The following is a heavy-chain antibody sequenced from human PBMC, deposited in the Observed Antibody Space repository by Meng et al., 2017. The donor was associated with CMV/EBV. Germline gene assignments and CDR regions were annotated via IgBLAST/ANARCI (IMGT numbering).Heavy chain of an antibody. CDR1: GGSISSYY. V-gene: IGHV4-59*01. CDR2: IYYSGST. CDR3: ARGGGGRTNRGMDV. D-gene: IGHD1-14*01. Sequence: GSLRLSCTVSGGSISSYYWSWIRQPPGKGLEWIGDIYYSGSTNYNPSLKSRVTISVDTSKNQFSLKLSSVTAADTAVYYCARGGGGRTNRGMDVWGQGTTVTVSS. J-gene: IGHJ6*02.